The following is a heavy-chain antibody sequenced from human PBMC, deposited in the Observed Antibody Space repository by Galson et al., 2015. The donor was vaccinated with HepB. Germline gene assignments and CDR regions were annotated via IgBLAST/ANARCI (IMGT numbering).Heavy chain of an antibody. Sequence: CAISGDSVSSNSAAWNWIRQSPSRGLEWLGRTYYRSKWYNDYAVSVKSRITINPDTSKNQFSLQLNSVTPEDTAVYYCARQQSFPGRPQRINDAFDIWGQGTMVTVSS. V-gene: IGHV6-1*01. J-gene: IGHJ3*02. CDR1: GDSVSSNSAA. CDR2: TYYRSKWYN. CDR3: ARQQSFPGRPQRINDAFDI. D-gene: IGHD3-10*01.